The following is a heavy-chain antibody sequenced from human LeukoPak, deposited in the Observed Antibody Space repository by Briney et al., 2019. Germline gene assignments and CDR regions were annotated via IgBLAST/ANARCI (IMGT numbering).Heavy chain of an antibody. CDR3: AVVGATRTYFQH. CDR2: IIPIFGTA. Sequence: SVKVSCKASGGTFSSYAISWVRQAPGQGLEWMGGIIPIFGTANYAQKFQGRVTITADESTSTAYMVLSSLRSEDTAVYYCAVVGATRTYFQHWGQGTLVTVSS. D-gene: IGHD1-26*01. J-gene: IGHJ1*01. V-gene: IGHV1-69*13. CDR1: GGTFSSYA.